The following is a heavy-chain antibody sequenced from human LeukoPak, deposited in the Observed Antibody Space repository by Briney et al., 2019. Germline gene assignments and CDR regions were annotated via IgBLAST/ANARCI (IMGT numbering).Heavy chain of an antibody. CDR1: GGSISSSIYY. CDR3: ARPESGTYVARAFDI. CDR2: IYYSGST. J-gene: IGHJ3*02. D-gene: IGHD1-26*01. Sequence: PSETLSLTCTVSGGSISSSIYYWGWFRQPPGKGLEWIGSIYYSGSTYYNPSLKSRVTISVDTSKNQFSLKLSSVTAADTAVYYCARPESGTYVARAFDIWGQGTMVNVSS. V-gene: IGHV4-39*01.